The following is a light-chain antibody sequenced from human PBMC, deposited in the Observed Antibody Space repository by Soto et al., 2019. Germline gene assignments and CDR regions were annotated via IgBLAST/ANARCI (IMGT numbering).Light chain of an antibody. CDR3: QQYGSSPSIT. CDR1: QSVSSSY. V-gene: IGKV3-15*01. CDR2: GAS. J-gene: IGKJ5*01. Sequence: EIAMTQSPATLSVSPGERATLSCRASQSVSSSYLAWYQQKPGQAPRLLIYGASTRATGIPARFSGSGSGTEFTLTISSLQSEDFAVYYCQQYGSSPSITFGQGTRLEIK.